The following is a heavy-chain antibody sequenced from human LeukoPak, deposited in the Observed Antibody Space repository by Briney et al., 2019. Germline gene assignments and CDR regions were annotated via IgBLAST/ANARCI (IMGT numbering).Heavy chain of an antibody. CDR1: GFTFSSNY. Sequence: PGGSLRLSCVASGFTFSSNYMSWVRQAPGKGLEWVSIIYSGGSTYYTDSVKDRCSISRDKCKNKGYLQRKSMSSEDTGVYYCARAAYYYDSSGYHLPFDSWGQGTLVTVSS. CDR2: IYSGGST. J-gene: IGHJ4*02. CDR3: ARAAYYYDSSGYHLPFDS. D-gene: IGHD3-22*01. V-gene: IGHV3-66*01.